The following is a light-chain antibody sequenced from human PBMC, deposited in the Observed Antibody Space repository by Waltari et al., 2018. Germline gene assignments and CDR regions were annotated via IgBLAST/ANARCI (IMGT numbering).Light chain of an antibody. V-gene: IGLV3-27*01. CDR1: IFRREY. CDR2: KDS. J-gene: IGLJ3*02. CDR3: FSAAADNLV. Sequence: SYELTQPSSVSVSPGQTATITCSGDIFRREYGRWFQQKPGQAPILVIYKDSQRPSGIPERFFGFRSETTVTLTISGAQLEDEADYYCFSAAADNLVFGGGTKLTVL.